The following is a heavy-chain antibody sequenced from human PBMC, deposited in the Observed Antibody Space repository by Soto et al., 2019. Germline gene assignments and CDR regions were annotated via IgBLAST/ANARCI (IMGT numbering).Heavy chain of an antibody. D-gene: IGHD3-10*01. V-gene: IGHV3-21*01. Sequence: LVESGGGLVKPGGSLRLSCAASGFTFYNYNMNWVRQAPGKGLEWVSSISSNSDYIWYADSVEGRFTVSRDNAKNSRXLXXNGLRDEDTAVYYCARDTFTYSRGFMRGRYSGLDVWGQGTTVTVS. CDR3: ARDTFTYSRGFMRGRYSGLDV. CDR1: GFTFYNYN. CDR2: ISSNSDYI. J-gene: IGHJ6*02.